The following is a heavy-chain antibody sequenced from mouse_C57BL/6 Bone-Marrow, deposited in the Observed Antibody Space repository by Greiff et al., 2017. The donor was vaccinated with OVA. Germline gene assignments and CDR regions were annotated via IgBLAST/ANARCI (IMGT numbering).Heavy chain of an antibody. CDR2: IWSGGST. Sequence: VQLQQSGPGLVQPSQSLSITCTVSGFSLTSYGVHWVRQSPGKGLEWLGVIWSGGSTDYNAAFISRLSISKDNSKSQVFFKMNSLQADDRAIYYCARNYYGSSRVFAYWGQGTLVTVSA. CDR3: ARNYYGSSRVFAY. J-gene: IGHJ3*01. D-gene: IGHD1-1*01. V-gene: IGHV2-2*01. CDR1: GFSLTSYG.